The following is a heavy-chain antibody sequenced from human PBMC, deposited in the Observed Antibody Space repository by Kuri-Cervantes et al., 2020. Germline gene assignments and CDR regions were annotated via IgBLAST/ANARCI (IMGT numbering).Heavy chain of an antibody. CDR1: GGSISSYY. CDR3: ATAPMAQYYYYGMDV. D-gene: IGHD3-10*01. Sequence: ESLKISCTVSGGSISSYYWSWIRQPPGKGLEWIGYIYYSGSTNYNPSLKSRVTISVDTSKNQFSLKLSSVTAADTAVYYCATAPMAQYYYYGMDVWGQGTTVTVSS. CDR2: IYYSGST. V-gene: IGHV4-59*08. J-gene: IGHJ6*02.